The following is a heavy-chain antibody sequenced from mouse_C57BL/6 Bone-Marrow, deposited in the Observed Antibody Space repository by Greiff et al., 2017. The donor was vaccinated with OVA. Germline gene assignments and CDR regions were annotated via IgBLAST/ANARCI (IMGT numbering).Heavy chain of an antibody. D-gene: IGHD1-1*01. CDR2: IHPNSGST. J-gene: IGHJ1*03. V-gene: IGHV1-64*01. CDR1: GYTFTSYW. CDR3: ARRITTVVAKGYFDG. Sequence: QVQLQQPGAELVKPGASVKLSCKASGYTFTSYWMHWVKQRPGQGLEWIGMIHPNSGSTNYNEKFKSKATLTVDKSSSTAYMQLSSLTSEDSAVYYCARRITTVVAKGYFDGWGTGTTVTVSS.